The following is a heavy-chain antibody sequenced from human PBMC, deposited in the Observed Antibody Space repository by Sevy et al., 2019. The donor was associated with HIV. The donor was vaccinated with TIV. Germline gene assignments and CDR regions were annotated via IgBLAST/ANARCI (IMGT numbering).Heavy chain of an antibody. V-gene: IGHV3-23*01. CDR2: ISATGSST. Sequence: GGSLRLSCAASGFTFNTHAMNWVRQAPGKGLEWVSVISATGSSTYYADSVKGLFTISRDNSKNTLYLQMNSLTADDTAVYYCAKALNPALESMIEVIFRTLKGFDVWGQGTMVTVSS. CDR3: AKALNPALESMIEVIFRTLKGFDV. CDR1: GFTFNTHA. D-gene: IGHD3-22*01. J-gene: IGHJ3*01.